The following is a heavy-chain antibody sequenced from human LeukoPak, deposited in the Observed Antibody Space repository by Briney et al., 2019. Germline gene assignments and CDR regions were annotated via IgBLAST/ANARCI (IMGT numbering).Heavy chain of an antibody. CDR1: GFRISNYA. D-gene: IGHD3-9*01. V-gene: IGHV3-23*01. J-gene: IGHJ4*02. CDR2: IRGRGDST. CDR3: AKWGDYDVLTGYYDSDY. Sequence: GGSLRLSCAASGFRISNYAMTWVRQAPGKGLEWVSTIRGRGDSTYDADSVKGRFTISRDKSKNTLYLQMNSLRVEDTAVYHCAKWGDYDVLTGYYDSDYWGQGTLVTVSS.